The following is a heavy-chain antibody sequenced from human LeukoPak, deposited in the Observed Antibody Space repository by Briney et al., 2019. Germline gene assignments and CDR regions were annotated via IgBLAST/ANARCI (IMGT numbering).Heavy chain of an antibody. D-gene: IGHD3-22*01. J-gene: IGHJ4*02. Sequence: GGSLRLSCAASGFKFDDYGMSWVRQAPGKGLEWVCDNWNGAWTGYADSVKGRFTISRDNSKNTLYLQMNSLRAEDTAVYYCAKEDFKFITLPTYFDYWGQGTLVTVSS. CDR2: NWNGAWT. CDR3: AKEDFKFITLPTYFDY. CDR1: GFKFDDYG. V-gene: IGHV3-20*04.